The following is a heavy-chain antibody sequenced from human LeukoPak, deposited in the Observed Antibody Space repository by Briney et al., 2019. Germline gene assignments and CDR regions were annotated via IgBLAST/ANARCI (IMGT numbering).Heavy chain of an antibody. V-gene: IGHV5-51*01. J-gene: IGHJ3*02. CDR2: IDPDDSDT. CDR1: GYSFSNYW. Sequence: GESLKISCKGSGYSFSNYWIGWVRQMPGKGLEWLGIIDPDDSDTRYSPSFQGQVTISADKSISTAYLQWSSLKASDTAMYYCARSYTTSPDAFDIWGQGTMVTVSS. CDR3: ARSYTTSPDAFDI. D-gene: IGHD6-6*01.